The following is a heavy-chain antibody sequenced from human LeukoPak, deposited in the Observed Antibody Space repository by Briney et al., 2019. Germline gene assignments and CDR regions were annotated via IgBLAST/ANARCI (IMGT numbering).Heavy chain of an antibody. CDR2: ISGSGSGT. CDR3: ARGLWDDYGSGIMYYTMDV. CDR1: GFTFSSYV. V-gene: IGHV3-23*01. Sequence: GGSLRLSCAASGFTFSSYVMGWVRQAPAPGQERVSTISGSGSGTYYADPVKGRCIISRDNSKNTLSLQVNRLRAEDAAVYYCARGLWDDYGSGIMYYTMDVWGQGTTVTVSS. D-gene: IGHD3-10*01. J-gene: IGHJ6*02.